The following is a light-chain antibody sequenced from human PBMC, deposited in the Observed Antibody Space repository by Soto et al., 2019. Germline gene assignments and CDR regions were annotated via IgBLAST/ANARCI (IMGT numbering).Light chain of an antibody. V-gene: IGKV3-20*01. J-gene: IGKJ4*01. CDR3: QQFSSYPLT. CDR2: DAS. Sequence: EFVLTQFPGTLSLSPGERATLXXRASQTVRNNYLAWYQQKPGQAPRLXIYDASSRATGIPDRFSGGGAGTDFTLTISRLEPEDFAVYYCQQFSSYPLTFGGGTKVDIK. CDR1: QTVRNNY.